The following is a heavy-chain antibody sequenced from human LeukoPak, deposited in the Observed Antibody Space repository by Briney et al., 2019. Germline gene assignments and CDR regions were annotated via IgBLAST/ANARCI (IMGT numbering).Heavy chain of an antibody. J-gene: IGHJ4*02. CDR2: INHSGST. D-gene: IGHD6-6*01. V-gene: IGHV4-34*01. CDR3: ARGSSIAARAFDY. Sequence: IAEINHSGSTNYNPSLTSRVTISVDTSKNQFSLKLSSVTAADTAVYYCARGSSIAARAFDYWGQGTLVTVSS.